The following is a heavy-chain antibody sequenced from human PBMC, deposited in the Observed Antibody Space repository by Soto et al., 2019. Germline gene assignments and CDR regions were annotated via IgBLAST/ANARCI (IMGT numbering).Heavy chain of an antibody. CDR2: MNPNSGNT. V-gene: IGHV1-8*01. J-gene: IGHJ4*02. Sequence: ASVKVSCKASGYTCTSYDINWVRQATGQGVEGMGWMNPNSGNTGYAHQSQGRVTLTSHPHITTAYLELSSMRSEDTAVYYCARAASNYDFWSGYYVHGYYFDYWDQGTLVTISS. CDR3: ARAASNYDFWSGYYVHGYYFDY. D-gene: IGHD3-3*01. CDR1: GYTCTSYD.